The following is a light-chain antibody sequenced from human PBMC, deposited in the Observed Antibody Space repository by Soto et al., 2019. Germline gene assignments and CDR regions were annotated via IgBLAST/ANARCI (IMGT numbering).Light chain of an antibody. CDR2: DVS. CDR3: QRYSSYSRT. V-gene: IGKV1-5*01. CDR1: QNINSW. J-gene: IGKJ1*01. Sequence: DIQMTQSPSTLSASVGDRVTITCRASQNINSWLAWYQQKPGKAPRLLIYDVSILQSGVPSRFSGSGSGTEFTLTISSLQPDDFATYYCQRYSSYSRTFGQGTKVDIK.